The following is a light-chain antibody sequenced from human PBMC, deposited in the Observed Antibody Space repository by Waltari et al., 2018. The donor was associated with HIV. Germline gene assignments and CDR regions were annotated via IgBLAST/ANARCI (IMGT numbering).Light chain of an antibody. CDR1: QTIGSY. Sequence: IHMHQSPSSLSASVGDRVTITCRASQTIGSYLSWDQQKPRKAPKLLIYAASRLQSGVPSRFRGSGSGTDFTLTISSLQPEDFATYYCQQRYRTPRTFGQGTKVEIK. J-gene: IGKJ1*01. V-gene: IGKV1-39*01. CDR2: AAS. CDR3: QQRYRTPRT.